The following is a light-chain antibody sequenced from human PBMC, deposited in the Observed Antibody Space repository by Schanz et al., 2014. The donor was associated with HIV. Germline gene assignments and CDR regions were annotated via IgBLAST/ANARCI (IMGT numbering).Light chain of an antibody. Sequence: IQMTQSPSSLSASVGDRVTITCRASQSISTYLNWYQQKAGEAPNLLIYGASTLQSWVRSRFSGSGSGRDFTLTISSLQPEDFATYFCQQSYTTPLTFGGGTKVE. J-gene: IGKJ4*01. V-gene: IGKV1-39*01. CDR1: QSISTY. CDR3: QQSYTTPLT. CDR2: GAS.